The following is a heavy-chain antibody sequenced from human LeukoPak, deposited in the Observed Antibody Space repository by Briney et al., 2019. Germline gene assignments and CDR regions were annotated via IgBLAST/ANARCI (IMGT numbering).Heavy chain of an antibody. CDR2: ISYDGSNQ. V-gene: IGHV3-30*18. CDR3: AKDLTSCSGGSCYPSYYFDY. Sequence: PGGSLRLSCAASGFTFSSYGMHWVRQAPGKGLEWVAVISYDGSNQYYADSVKGRFTISRDNSKNTLYLQMNSLRAEDTAVYYCAKDLTSCSGGSCYPSYYFDYWDQGTLVTVSS. CDR1: GFTFSSYG. D-gene: IGHD2-15*01. J-gene: IGHJ4*02.